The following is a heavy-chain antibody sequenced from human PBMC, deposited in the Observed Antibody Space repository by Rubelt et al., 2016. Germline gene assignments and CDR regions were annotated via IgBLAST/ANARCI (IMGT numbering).Heavy chain of an antibody. D-gene: IGHD1-7*01. CDR3: ARDPRAGTTSFDY. J-gene: IGHJ4*01. CDR2: IYYSGST. CDR1: GGSISSSSYY. V-gene: IGHV4-39*07. Sequence: QLQLQESGPGLVKPSETLSLTCTVSGGSISSSSYYWGWIRQPPGKGLEWIGSIYYSGSTYYNPSLKSRVTISVDTSKNQFSLKLSSVTAADTAVYYCARDPRAGTTSFDYWGHGTLVTVSS.